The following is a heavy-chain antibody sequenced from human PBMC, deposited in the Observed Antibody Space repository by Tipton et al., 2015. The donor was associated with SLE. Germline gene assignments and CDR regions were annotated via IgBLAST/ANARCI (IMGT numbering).Heavy chain of an antibody. V-gene: IGHV4-34*01. D-gene: IGHD3-10*01. CDR2: INLGGNT. CDR3: ARRGSLVPGVIIKQDWYVDL. CDR1: GVSFSGFY. J-gene: IGHJ2*01. Sequence: TLSLTCVVYGVSFSGFYCSWIRQTPGKGLEWIGEINLGGNTNYNPSLKSRVAISVDTSKNQFSLKLSSVTAADTAVYYCARRGSLVPGVIIKQDWYVDLWGRGTLVTVSS.